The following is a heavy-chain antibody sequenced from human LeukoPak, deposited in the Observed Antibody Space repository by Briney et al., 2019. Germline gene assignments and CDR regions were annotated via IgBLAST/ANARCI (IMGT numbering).Heavy chain of an antibody. Sequence: GESLKISCQGSGYSFASYWIGWVRQMTGKGLEWMGIIYPGDSDTTYNPSFQGQVTISADKSISTAYLQWSSLKAADTAMYYCARKRGTFDYWGQGTLVTVSS. CDR1: GYSFASYW. J-gene: IGHJ4*02. CDR2: IYPGDSDT. V-gene: IGHV5-51*01. CDR3: ARKRGTFDY.